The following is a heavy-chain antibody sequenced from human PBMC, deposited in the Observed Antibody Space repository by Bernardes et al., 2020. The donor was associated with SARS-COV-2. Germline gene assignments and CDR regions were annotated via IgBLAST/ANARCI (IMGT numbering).Heavy chain of an antibody. J-gene: IGHJ2*01. Sequence: GGSLRLSCAASGFIVSRNYMTWVRQAPGKGLEWVSVIYSDGTTFYTDSVKGRFTISRDNSKNTLYLQMNSLRVEDAAVYYCARGEAVTILGVPIRGRWYFDLWGRGTQVSVSS. CDR1: GFIVSRNY. D-gene: IGHD3-3*01. V-gene: IGHV3-53*05. CDR3: ARGEAVTILGVPIRGRWYFDL. CDR2: IYSDGTT.